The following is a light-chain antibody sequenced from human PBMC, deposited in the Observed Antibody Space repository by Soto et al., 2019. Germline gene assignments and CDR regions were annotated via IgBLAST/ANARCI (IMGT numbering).Light chain of an antibody. CDR3: GTWDESLGAVV. V-gene: IGLV1-51*01. CDR2: DDN. CDR1: GSNIGRNY. J-gene: IGLJ2*01. Sequence: QSVLTQPASVSATPGEKVTISCSGRGSNIGRNYVSWYRQLPGTAPQLLIYDDNKRHSGVPDRLSGSRYGTSASLAIAGLQPGDEADYYCGTWDESLGAVVFGGGTKLTVL.